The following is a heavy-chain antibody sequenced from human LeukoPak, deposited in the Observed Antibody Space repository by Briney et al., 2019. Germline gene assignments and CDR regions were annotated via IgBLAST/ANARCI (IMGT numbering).Heavy chain of an antibody. Sequence: GGSLRLSCAASGFTFDDYAMHWVRQAPGKGLEWVSGISWNSGSIGYADSVKGRFTISRDNAKNSLYLRMNSLRAEDTALYYCAKGTYDFWSGYSYYFDYWGQGTLVTVSS. CDR2: ISWNSGSI. J-gene: IGHJ4*02. D-gene: IGHD3-3*01. CDR1: GFTFDDYA. CDR3: AKGTYDFWSGYSYYFDY. V-gene: IGHV3-9*01.